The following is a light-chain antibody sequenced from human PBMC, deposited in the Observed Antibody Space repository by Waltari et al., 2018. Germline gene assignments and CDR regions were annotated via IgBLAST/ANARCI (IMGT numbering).Light chain of an antibody. Sequence: ETVLTQSPATLSLSPGERATLSCKASQNVDRYLAWYQQKPGQAPRLLIYDTSNRATGIPVRFSGIGSGTDFTLTISSLEPEDFAVYYCQQRKNWPPLTFGGGTKVEIK. CDR1: QNVDRY. J-gene: IGKJ4*01. CDR2: DTS. CDR3: QQRKNWPPLT. V-gene: IGKV3-11*01.